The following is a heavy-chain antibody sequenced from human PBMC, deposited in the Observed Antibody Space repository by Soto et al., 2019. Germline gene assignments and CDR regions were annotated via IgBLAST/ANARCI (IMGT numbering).Heavy chain of an antibody. D-gene: IGHD2-2*01. CDR3: VVCRSSRCYGKFDH. CDR2: VVSDSGST. V-gene: IGHV1-58*02. CDR1: GFTFSMSA. J-gene: IGHJ4*02. Sequence: SVKVSCKTSGFTFSMSAIQWVRQTRGQRLEWIGWVVSDSGSTNSAQMFQGRVTFTGDMSTSTVYMDLSSLSFDDTAVYYCVVCRSSRCYGKFDHWGQGTLVTVSS.